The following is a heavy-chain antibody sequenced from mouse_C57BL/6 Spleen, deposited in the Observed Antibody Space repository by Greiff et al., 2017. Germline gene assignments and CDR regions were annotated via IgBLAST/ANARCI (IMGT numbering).Heavy chain of an antibody. J-gene: IGHJ3*01. V-gene: IGHV5-12*01. CDR3: ARQGWDGPWFAY. Sequence: EVQLVESGGGLVQPGGSLKLSCAASGFTFSDYYMYWVRQTPEKRLEWVAYISNGGGSTYYPDTVKGRFTISRDNAKNTLYLQMSRLKSEDTAMYYCARQGWDGPWFAYWGQGTLVTVSA. D-gene: IGHD4-1*01. CDR1: GFTFSDYY. CDR2: ISNGGGST.